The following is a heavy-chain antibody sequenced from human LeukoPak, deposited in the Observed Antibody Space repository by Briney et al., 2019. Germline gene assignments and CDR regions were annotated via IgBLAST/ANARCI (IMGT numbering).Heavy chain of an antibody. J-gene: IGHJ4*02. V-gene: IGHV3-7*01. CDR3: ARHRNKWELPPFDY. D-gene: IGHD1-26*01. CDR2: INLDGTEK. CDR1: GFTFSNAW. Sequence: GGSLRLSCAASGFTFSNAWMSWVRQAPGKGLEWVAKINLDGTEKYYVDSVKGRFTISRDNAKNSLYVQLNSLRADDTAVYYCARHRNKWELPPFDYWGQGTLVTVSS.